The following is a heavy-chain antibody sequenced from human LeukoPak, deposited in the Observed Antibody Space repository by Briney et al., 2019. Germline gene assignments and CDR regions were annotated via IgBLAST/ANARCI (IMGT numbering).Heavy chain of an antibody. V-gene: IGHV3-30-3*01. CDR1: GFTFSSYA. CDR3: ARLDGDYPDAFDI. CDR2: ISYDGSNK. D-gene: IGHD4-17*01. Sequence: GSLRLSCAASGFTFSSYAMHWVRQAPGKGLEWVAVISYDGSNKYYADSVKGRFTISRDNSKNTLYLQMNSLRAEDTAVYYCARLDGDYPDAFDIWGQGTMVTVSS. J-gene: IGHJ3*02.